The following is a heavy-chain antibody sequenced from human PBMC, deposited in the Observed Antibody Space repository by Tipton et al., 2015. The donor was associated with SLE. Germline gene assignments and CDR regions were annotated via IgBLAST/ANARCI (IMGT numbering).Heavy chain of an antibody. CDR1: GGSITTVGYY. V-gene: IGHV4-31*03. Sequence: TLSLTCTVSGGSITTVGYYWSWNRQHPGKGLEWLGYIYDSKSTYYNPSLKSRLTMSADTSKNQIPLKLSSVSAAVTAVYYCVRGPKDVWGQGTTVTVSS. CDR3: VRGPKDV. J-gene: IGHJ6*02. CDR2: IYDSKST.